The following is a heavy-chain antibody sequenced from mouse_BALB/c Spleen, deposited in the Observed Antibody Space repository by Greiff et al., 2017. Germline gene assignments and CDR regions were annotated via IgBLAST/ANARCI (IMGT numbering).Heavy chain of an antibody. J-gene: IGHJ2*01. CDR1: GFNIKDYY. CDR3: SGGSRDYFDY. Sequence: EVQLQQSGAELVRSGASVKLSCTASGFNIKDYYMHWVKQRPEQGLEWIGWIDPENGDTEYAPKFQGKATMTADTSSNTAYLQLSSLTSEDTAVYCGSGGSRDYFDYWGQGTALLVS. V-gene: IGHV14-4*02. CDR2: IDPENGDT.